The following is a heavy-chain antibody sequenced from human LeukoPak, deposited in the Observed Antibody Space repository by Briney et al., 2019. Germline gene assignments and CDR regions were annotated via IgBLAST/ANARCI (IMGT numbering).Heavy chain of an antibody. CDR1: GGSFSGYY. CDR2: INHSGST. CDR3: ARQSGRIQLWLGYFDY. V-gene: IGHV4-34*01. Sequence: KPSETLSLTCAVYGGSFSGYYWSWIRQPPGKGLEWIGEINHSGSTNYNPSLKSRVTISVDTSKNQFSLKLSSVTAADTAVYCCARQSGRIQLWLGYFDYWGQGTLVTVSS. J-gene: IGHJ4*02. D-gene: IGHD5-18*01.